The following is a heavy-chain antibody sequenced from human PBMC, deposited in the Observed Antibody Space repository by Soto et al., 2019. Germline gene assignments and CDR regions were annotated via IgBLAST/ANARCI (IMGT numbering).Heavy chain of an antibody. D-gene: IGHD2-15*01. CDR2: ISWNSNII. CDR3: AKGVPDGFSSGGRCYFDS. V-gene: IGHV3-9*01. Sequence: EVQLVESGGGLVQPGRSLRLSCAASGFTFDDYAMHWVRRVPGKGLEWVSSISWNSNIIGYADSVKGRFTISRDNAKNSLYVQMNSLRLEDTALYYWAKGVPDGFSSGGRCYFDSWGEGTLVTVSS. CDR1: GFTFDDYA. J-gene: IGHJ5*01.